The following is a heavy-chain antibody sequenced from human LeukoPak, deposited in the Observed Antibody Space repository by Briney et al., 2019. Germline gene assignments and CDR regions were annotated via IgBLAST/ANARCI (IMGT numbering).Heavy chain of an antibody. CDR3: ARDFIARETFDY. CDR1: GFTFSSYA. D-gene: IGHD6-13*01. V-gene: IGHV3-30*04. CDR2: ISYDGSNK. J-gene: IGHJ4*02. Sequence: GRSLRLPCAASGFTFSSYAMHWVRQAPGKGLEWVAVISYDGSNKYYADSVKGRFTISRDNSKNTLYLQMNSLRAEDTAVYYCARDFIARETFDYWGQGTLVTVSS.